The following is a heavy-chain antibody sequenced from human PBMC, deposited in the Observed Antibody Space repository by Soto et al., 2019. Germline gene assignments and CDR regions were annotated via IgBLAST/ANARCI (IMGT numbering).Heavy chain of an antibody. CDR1: GFTFDDYA. V-gene: IGHV3-9*01. J-gene: IGHJ4*02. CDR3: AKDGYNWGLFHY. D-gene: IGHD5-12*01. CDR2: ISWNSGSI. Sequence: EVQLVESGGGLVQPGRSLRLSCAASGFTFDDYAMHWVRQAPGKGLEWVSGISWNSGSIGYADSVKGRFTISRDNAKNSLYLQMNSLRAEDTALYYCAKDGYNWGLFHYWCQGTLVTVSS.